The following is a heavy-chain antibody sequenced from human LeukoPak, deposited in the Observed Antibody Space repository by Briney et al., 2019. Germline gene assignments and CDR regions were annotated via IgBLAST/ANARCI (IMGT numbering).Heavy chain of an antibody. Sequence: GGSLRLSCAASGFTFSSYGMHWVRQAPGKGLEWVAVIWYDGSNKYYADSVKGRLTISRDNSKNTLYLQMNSLRAEDTAVYYCARDDSSGYYRGASYYYYGMDVWGQGTTVTVSS. CDR3: ARDDSSGYYRGASYYYYGMDV. V-gene: IGHV3-33*01. J-gene: IGHJ6*02. D-gene: IGHD3-22*01. CDR1: GFTFSSYG. CDR2: IWYDGSNK.